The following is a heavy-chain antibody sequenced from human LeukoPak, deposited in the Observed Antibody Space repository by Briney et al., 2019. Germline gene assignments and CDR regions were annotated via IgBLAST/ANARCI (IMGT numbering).Heavy chain of an antibody. CDR3: AGGCYYGSGRYYYMDV. CDR1: GGSISSYY. V-gene: IGHV4-59*01. Sequence: SETLSLTCTVSGGSISSYYWSWIRQPPGKGLEWIGYIYYSGSTNYNPSLKSRVTISVDTSKNQFSLKLSSVTAADTAVYYCAGGCYYGSGRYYYMDVWGKGTTVTISS. CDR2: IYYSGST. J-gene: IGHJ6*03. D-gene: IGHD3-10*01.